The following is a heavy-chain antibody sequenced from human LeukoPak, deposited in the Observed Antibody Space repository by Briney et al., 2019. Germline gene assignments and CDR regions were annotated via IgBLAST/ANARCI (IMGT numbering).Heavy chain of an antibody. Sequence: ASVKVSCKVSGYTLTELSMHWVRQAPGQGLEWMGIINPSGGSTSYAQKFQGRVTMTRDMSTSTVYMELSSLRSEDTAVYYCARGDYDSSGYYYDNWFDPWGQGTLVTVSS. V-gene: IGHV1-46*01. CDR3: ARGDYDSSGYYYDNWFDP. CDR2: INPSGGST. CDR1: GYTLTELS. J-gene: IGHJ5*02. D-gene: IGHD3-22*01.